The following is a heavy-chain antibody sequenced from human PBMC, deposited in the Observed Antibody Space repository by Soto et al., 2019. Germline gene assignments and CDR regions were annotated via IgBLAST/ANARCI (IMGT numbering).Heavy chain of an antibody. CDR1: GGSISSGGYY. V-gene: IGHV4-31*03. D-gene: IGHD3-3*01. Sequence: SETLSLTCTVSGGSISSGGYYWSWIRQHPGKGLEWIGYIYYSGSTYYNPSLKSRVTISVDTSKNQFSLKLSSVTAVDTAVYYCARGVVIISYYYGMDVWGQGTTVTVSS. CDR2: IYYSGST. CDR3: ARGVVIISYYYGMDV. J-gene: IGHJ6*02.